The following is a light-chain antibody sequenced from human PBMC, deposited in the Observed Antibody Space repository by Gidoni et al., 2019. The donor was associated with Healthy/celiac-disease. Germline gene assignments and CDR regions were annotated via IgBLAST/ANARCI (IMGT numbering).Light chain of an antibody. CDR3: QQQGT. CDR2: KAS. J-gene: IGKJ1*01. CDR1: QSISSW. V-gene: IGKV1-5*03. Sequence: RATITCRASQSISSWLAWYQQKPGKAPKLLIYKASSFESGVPSRFSGSGSGTEFTLTISSLQPDDFATYYCQQQGTFGQXTKVEIK.